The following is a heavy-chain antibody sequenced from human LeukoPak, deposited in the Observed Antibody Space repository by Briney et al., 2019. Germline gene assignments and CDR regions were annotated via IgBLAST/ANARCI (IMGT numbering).Heavy chain of an antibody. CDR3: ARGGGTYYYDSSGYYSL. Sequence: SETLSLTCTVSGYSISSGYYWGWIRQPPGKGLEWIGSIYHSGSTYYNPSLKSRVTISVDTSKNQFSLKLSSVTAADTAVYYCARGGGTYYYDSSGYYSLWGQGTLVTVSS. CDR2: IYHSGST. V-gene: IGHV4-38-2*02. J-gene: IGHJ4*02. D-gene: IGHD3-22*01. CDR1: GYSISSGYY.